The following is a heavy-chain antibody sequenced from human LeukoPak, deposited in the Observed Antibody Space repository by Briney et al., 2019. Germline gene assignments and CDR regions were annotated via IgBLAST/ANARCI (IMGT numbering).Heavy chain of an antibody. CDR3: ARRPGAAPRSGLYYFDY. V-gene: IGHV4-39*01. CDR1: GGSISSSSYY. D-gene: IGHD7-27*01. Sequence: PSETLSLTCTVSGGSISSSSYYWGWIRQPPGKGLEWIGSIYYSGSTYCNPSLKSRVTISVDTSKNQFSLKLSSVTAADTAVYYCARRPGAAPRSGLYYFDYWGQGTLVTVSS. CDR2: IYYSGST. J-gene: IGHJ4*02.